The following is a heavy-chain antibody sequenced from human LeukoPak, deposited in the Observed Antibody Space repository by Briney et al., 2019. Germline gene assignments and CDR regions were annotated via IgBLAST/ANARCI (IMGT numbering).Heavy chain of an antibody. CDR1: GGSISSYY. D-gene: IGHD3-22*01. V-gene: IGHV4-59*08. Sequence: SETLSLTCTVSGGSISSYYWSWIRQPPGKGPEWIGYIYYSGSTNYNPSLKSRVTISVDTSKNQFSLKLSSVTAADTAVYHCARLTYYYDSSGRFGYWGQGTLVTVSS. J-gene: IGHJ4*02. CDR3: ARLTYYYDSSGRFGY. CDR2: IYYSGST.